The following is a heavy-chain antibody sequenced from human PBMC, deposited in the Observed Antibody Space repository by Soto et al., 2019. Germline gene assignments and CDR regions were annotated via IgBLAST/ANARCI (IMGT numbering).Heavy chain of an antibody. CDR2: ISRSADST. J-gene: IGHJ6*02. V-gene: IGHV3-23*01. Sequence: EVQLLESGGGLVQPGGSLRLSCAASGFTFSSFALNWVRQAPGKGLEWVSIISRSADSTFYADSVKGRFTISRDNSKNMLYLQLNRLRAEDTAVYYCAKTRGAMIYAISVYGMDVWCQGTTVTVSS. D-gene: IGHD2-8*01. CDR1: GFTFSSFA. CDR3: AKTRGAMIYAISVYGMDV.